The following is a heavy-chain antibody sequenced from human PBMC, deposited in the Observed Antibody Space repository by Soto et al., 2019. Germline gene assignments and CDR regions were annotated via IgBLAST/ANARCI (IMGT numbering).Heavy chain of an antibody. CDR2: VGTSAGYI. D-gene: IGHD7-27*01. J-gene: IGHJ3*01. CDR1: GFSFSDYF. V-gene: IGHV3-11*01. CDR3: ARSILGTAGPFDL. Sequence: GGSLRLSCAASGFSFSDYFMTWIRQAPGKRLEWVSYVGTSAGYIFYAASVRGRFTISRDNAGNSLSLQMDSLRAEDTAVYYCARSILGTAGPFDLWGPGTMVTVSS.